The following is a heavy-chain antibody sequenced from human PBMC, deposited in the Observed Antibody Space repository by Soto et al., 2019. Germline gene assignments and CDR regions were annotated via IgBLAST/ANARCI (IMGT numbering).Heavy chain of an antibody. J-gene: IGHJ4*02. CDR2: IYHSGST. CDR3: ARGRDGYGDFD. D-gene: IGHD4-17*01. Sequence: PSETLSLTCAVSGGSISSGGYSWSWIRQPPGKGLEWIGYIYHSGSTYYNPSLKSRVTISVDRSKNQFSLKLSSVTAADTAVYYCARGRDGYGDFDWGQGTLVTVSS. CDR1: GGSISSGGYS. V-gene: IGHV4-30-2*01.